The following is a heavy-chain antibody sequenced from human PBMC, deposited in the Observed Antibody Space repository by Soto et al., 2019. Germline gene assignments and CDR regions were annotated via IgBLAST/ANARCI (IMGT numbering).Heavy chain of an antibody. CDR3: AKDPLEIQLWPKYYFDY. Sequence: NPSETLSLTCAVYGGSFSGYFWSWIRQPPGKGLEWIGEVDDTGSTTYNPSLKGRVTISVDLSKNQFSLKLTSMTAADTAVYYCAKDPLEIQLWPKYYFDYWGQGTLVTVSS. CDR1: GGSFSGYF. J-gene: IGHJ4*02. CDR2: VDDTGST. V-gene: IGHV4-34*01. D-gene: IGHD5-18*01.